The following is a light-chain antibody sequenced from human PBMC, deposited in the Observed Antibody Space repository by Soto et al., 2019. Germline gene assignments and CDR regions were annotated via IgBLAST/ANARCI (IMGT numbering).Light chain of an antibody. CDR2: GAS. V-gene: IGKV1-17*03. Sequence: DIQMTQSPSAMSASVGDRLTITCRASQGISNYLVWFQQKPEEVPKRLIYGASRLESGVPSRFSGSGSGTDFTLTIRSLQPEDFATYYCLQHYSFPWTFGQGTKVDIK. CDR1: QGISNY. J-gene: IGKJ1*01. CDR3: LQHYSFPWT.